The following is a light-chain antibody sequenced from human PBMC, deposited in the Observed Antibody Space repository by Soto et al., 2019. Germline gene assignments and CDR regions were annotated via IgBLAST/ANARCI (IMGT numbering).Light chain of an antibody. J-gene: IGLJ2*01. CDR2: DVS. Sequence: QSVLTQPASVSGSPGQSITISCTGTSSDVGGYNYVSLYQQHPGKAPKLMIYDVSNRPSGVSNRFSGSKSGNTASLTISGLQAEDEADYYCSSYTSSSTSEVFGGGTKLTVL. CDR1: SSDVGGYNY. V-gene: IGLV2-14*01. CDR3: SSYTSSSTSEV.